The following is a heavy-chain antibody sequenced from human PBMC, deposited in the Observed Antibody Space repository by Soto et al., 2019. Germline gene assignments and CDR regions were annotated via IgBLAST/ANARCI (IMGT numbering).Heavy chain of an antibody. Sequence: TLSLNCTVSVGSISSGDYYWSWILQPPGKGLEWIGYIYYSGSTYYNPSLKSRVTISVDTSKNQFSLKLSSVTAADTAVYYCARDSRVDSSGYTQTNWFDPWGQGTLVTVSS. V-gene: IGHV4-30-4*01. D-gene: IGHD3-22*01. J-gene: IGHJ5*02. CDR3: ARDSRVDSSGYTQTNWFDP. CDR2: IYYSGST. CDR1: VGSISSGDYY.